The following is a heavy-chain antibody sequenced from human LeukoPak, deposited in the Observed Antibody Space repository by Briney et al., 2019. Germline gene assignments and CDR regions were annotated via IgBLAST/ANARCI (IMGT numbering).Heavy chain of an antibody. D-gene: IGHD1-20*01. CDR2: IIPIFGTA. CDR3: AREFNWNEGN. Sequence: GASVKVSCKASGGTFSSYAISWVRQAPGQGLEWMGGIIPIFGTANYAQKFQGRVTITADESTSTAYMELSSLRSEDTAVYYCAREFNWNEGNWGQGTLVTVSS. CDR1: GGTFSSYA. V-gene: IGHV1-69*13. J-gene: IGHJ4*02.